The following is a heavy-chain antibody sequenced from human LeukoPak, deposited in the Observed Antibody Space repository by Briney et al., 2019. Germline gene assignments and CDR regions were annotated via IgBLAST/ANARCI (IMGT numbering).Heavy chain of an antibody. D-gene: IGHD3-10*01. CDR1: GFTFSSYS. V-gene: IGHV3-21*01. CDR2: ISSSSSYI. J-gene: IGHJ3*02. Sequence: GSLRLSCAASGFTFSSYSMNWVRQAPGKGLEWVSSISSSSSYIYYADSVKGRFTISRDNAKNSLYLQMNSLRAEDTAVYYCARGSYGSGRRDAFDIWGQGTMVTVSS. CDR3: ARGSYGSGRRDAFDI.